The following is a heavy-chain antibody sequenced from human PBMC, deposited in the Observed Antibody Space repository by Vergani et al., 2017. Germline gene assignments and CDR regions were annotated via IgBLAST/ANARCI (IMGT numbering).Heavy chain of an antibody. D-gene: IGHD3-10*01. V-gene: IGHV3-21*01. CDR1: GFTFSSYS. J-gene: IGHJ6*03. Sequence: EVHLVESGGGLVKPGGSLRLSCAASGFTFSSYSMNWVRQAPGKGLEWVSSISSSSSYIYYADSVKGRFTISRDNAKNSLYLQMNSLRAEDTAVYYCARVGEEYYYYYMDVWGKGTTVTVSS. CDR2: ISSSSSYI. CDR3: ARVGEEYYYYYMDV.